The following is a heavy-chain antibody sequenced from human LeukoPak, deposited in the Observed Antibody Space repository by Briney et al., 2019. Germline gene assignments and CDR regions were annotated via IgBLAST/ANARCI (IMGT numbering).Heavy chain of an antibody. J-gene: IGHJ3*02. V-gene: IGHV4-39*07. CDR3: ARDCSGGSCYPNDAFDI. Sequence: PSETLSLTCTVSGGSLSSSSYTWGWLRQPPGTGLEWLGSIYYSGSTFYNPSLKSRATISVDTSKNQFSLKLSSVTAADTAVYYCARDCSGGSCYPNDAFDIWGQGTMVTVSS. CDR2: IYYSGST. D-gene: IGHD2-15*01. CDR1: GGSLSSSSYT.